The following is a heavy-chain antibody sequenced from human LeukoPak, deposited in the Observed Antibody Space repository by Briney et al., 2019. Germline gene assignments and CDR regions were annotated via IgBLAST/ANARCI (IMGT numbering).Heavy chain of an antibody. V-gene: IGHV3-23*01. D-gene: IGHD3-10*01. J-gene: IGHJ2*01. CDR1: GFTFSSYA. CDR2: ISGSGGST. CDR3: AKYYYYGLGSYYKGNNWYFDL. Sequence: GGSLRLSCAASGFTFSSYAMSWVRQAPGKGLEWVSAISGSGGSTYYADSVKGRFTISRDNSKNTLYLQMNSLRAEDTAVYYCAKYYYYGLGSYYKGNNWYFDLWGRGTLVTVSS.